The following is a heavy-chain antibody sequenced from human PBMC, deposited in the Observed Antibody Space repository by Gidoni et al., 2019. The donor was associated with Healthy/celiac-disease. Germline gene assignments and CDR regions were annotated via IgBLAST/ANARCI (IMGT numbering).Heavy chain of an antibody. J-gene: IGHJ4*02. D-gene: IGHD6-6*01. Sequence: QVQLVQSGAEEKKPGASVKVSCKASGYTFTSYAMHWVRQAPGQRLEWMGWINAGNGNTKYSQKFQGRVTITRDTSASTAYMELSSLRSEDTAVYYCARLRSIAARHFDYWGQGTLVTVSS. CDR1: GYTFTSYA. CDR3: ARLRSIAARHFDY. V-gene: IGHV1-3*05. CDR2: INAGNGNT.